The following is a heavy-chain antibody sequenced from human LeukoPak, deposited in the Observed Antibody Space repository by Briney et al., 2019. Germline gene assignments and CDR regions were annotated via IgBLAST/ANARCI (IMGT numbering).Heavy chain of an antibody. CDR3: AKRGVVIRVILVGFHREAYYFDS. V-gene: IGHV3-23*01. Sequence: GGSLRLSCAVSGITLSNYGMSWVRQAPGKGLEWVAGISGSGGRTNYADAVKGWFTISRDNSKNTLYLQMNSLRAEDTAVYFCAKRGVVIRVILVGFHREAYYFDSWGQGALVTVSS. CDR2: ISGSGGRT. CDR1: GITLSNYG. J-gene: IGHJ4*02. D-gene: IGHD3-22*01.